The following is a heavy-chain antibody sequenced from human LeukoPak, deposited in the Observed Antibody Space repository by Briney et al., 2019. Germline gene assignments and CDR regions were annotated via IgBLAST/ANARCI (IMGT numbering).Heavy chain of an antibody. D-gene: IGHD6-25*01. Sequence: GGSLRLSCAASGFTFSSYAMSWVRQAPGKGLEWVSAISGSGGSTYYADSAKGRFTISRDNSMNTLYLQMNSLRADDTAVYYCASDYFLDYWGQGTLVTVSS. V-gene: IGHV3-23*01. CDR2: ISGSGGST. CDR1: GFTFSSYA. CDR3: ASDYFLDY. J-gene: IGHJ4*02.